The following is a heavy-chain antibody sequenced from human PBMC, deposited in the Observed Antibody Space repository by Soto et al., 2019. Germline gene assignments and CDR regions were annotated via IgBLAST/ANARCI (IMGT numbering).Heavy chain of an antibody. D-gene: IGHD5-18*01. CDR1: GFSLSTSGVG. J-gene: IGHJ4*02. Sequence: QITLKESGPTLVKPTQTLTLTCTFSGFSLSTSGVGVGWIRQPPGKALEWLALIYWDDDKRYSPSLTSRLTITKDTSKNQVVLTMTNMDPVDTATYYCAHWRQLWLENHFDDWGQGTLVTVSS. CDR3: AHWRQLWLENHFDD. CDR2: IYWDDDK. V-gene: IGHV2-5*02.